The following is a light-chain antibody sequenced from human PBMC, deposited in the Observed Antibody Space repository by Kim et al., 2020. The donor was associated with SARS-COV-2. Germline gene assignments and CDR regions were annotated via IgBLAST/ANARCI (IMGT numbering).Light chain of an antibody. J-gene: IGKJ5*01. CDR2: DAS. CDR3: QQRSNWRIT. CDR1: QSVSSY. Sequence: LSQGERATLTCRASQSVSSYVAWYQQKPGQAPRLLIYDASNGATGIPARFSGSGSGTYFTLTISSLEPEDFAVYYCQQRSNWRITFGQGTRLEIK. V-gene: IGKV3-11*01.